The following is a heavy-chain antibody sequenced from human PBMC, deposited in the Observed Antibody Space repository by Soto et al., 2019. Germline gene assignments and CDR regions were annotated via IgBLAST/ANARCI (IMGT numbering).Heavy chain of an antibody. J-gene: IGHJ2*01. V-gene: IGHV3-53*01. CDR3: ARVDYGDDGWYFDL. CDR1: GFTVTNKY. Sequence: EVQLVESGGGLIQPGGSLRLSCAASGFTVTNKYMTWVRQAPGKGLEWVSIIYSGGTTSYADSVKGRFTISRDNSKDILYLQMNSRRAEDTAVYYCARVDYGDDGWYFDLWGRGTLVTVSS. CDR2: IYSGGTT. D-gene: IGHD4-17*01.